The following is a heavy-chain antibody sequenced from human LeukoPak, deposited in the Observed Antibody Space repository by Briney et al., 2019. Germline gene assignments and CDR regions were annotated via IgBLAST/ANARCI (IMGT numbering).Heavy chain of an antibody. V-gene: IGHV3-33*01. CDR2: IWYDGSNK. Sequence: GRSLRLSCAASGFTFSSYGMHWVRRAPGKGLEWVAVIWYDGSNKYYADSVKGRFTISRDNSKNTLYLQMNSLRAEDTAVYYCARTAYYDILTGLSPWGQGTLVTVSS. CDR1: GFTFSSYG. D-gene: IGHD3-9*01. J-gene: IGHJ5*02. CDR3: ARTAYYDILTGLSP.